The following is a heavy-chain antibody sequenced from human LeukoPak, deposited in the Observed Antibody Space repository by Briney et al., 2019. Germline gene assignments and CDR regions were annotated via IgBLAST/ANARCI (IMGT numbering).Heavy chain of an antibody. J-gene: IGHJ4*02. Sequence: SVKVSCKASGGTFSSYAISWVRQAPGQGLEWMGGIIPTFGTANYAQKFQGRVTITADESTSTAYMELSSLRSEDTAVYYCAIQRGYSYGFDYWGQGTLVTVSS. V-gene: IGHV1-69*13. D-gene: IGHD5-18*01. CDR1: GGTFSSYA. CDR2: IIPTFGTA. CDR3: AIQRGYSYGFDY.